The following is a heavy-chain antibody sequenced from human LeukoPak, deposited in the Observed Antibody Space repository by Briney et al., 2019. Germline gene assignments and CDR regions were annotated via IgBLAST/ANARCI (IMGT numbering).Heavy chain of an antibody. D-gene: IGHD4/OR15-4a*01. CDR1: GYTFTGYY. CDR3: ARGRTITLYYFDY. J-gene: IGHJ4*02. V-gene: IGHV1-69*13. CDR2: IIPIFGTA. Sequence: SVKVSCKASGYTFTGYYMHWVRQAPGQGLEWMGGIIPIFGTANYAQKFQGRVTITADESTSTAYMELSSLRSEDTAVYYCARGRTITLYYFDYWGQGTLVTVSS.